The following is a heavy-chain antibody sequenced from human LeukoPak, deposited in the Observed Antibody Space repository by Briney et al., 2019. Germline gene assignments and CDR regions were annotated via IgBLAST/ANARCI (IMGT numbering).Heavy chain of an antibody. CDR2: ISSSSSYI. CDR1: GFTFSSYS. Sequence: GGSLRLSCAASGFTFSSYSMNWVRQAPGKGLEWVSSISSSSSYIYYADSVKGRFTISRDNAKNSLYLQMNSLRAEDKAVYYCARDCSGGSCYFKYWGQGTLVTVSS. CDR3: ARDCSGGSCYFKY. D-gene: IGHD2-15*01. J-gene: IGHJ4*02. V-gene: IGHV3-21*01.